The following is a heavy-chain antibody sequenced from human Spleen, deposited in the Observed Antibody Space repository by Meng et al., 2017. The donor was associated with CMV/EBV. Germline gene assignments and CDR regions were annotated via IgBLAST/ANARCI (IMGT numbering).Heavy chain of an antibody. CDR2: IYYSGST. V-gene: IGHV4-30-4*08. CDR1: YD. J-gene: IGHJ5*02. D-gene: IGHD3-3*01. Sequence: YDWSWIRQPPGKGLEWIGYIYYSGSTYYNPSLKSRVTISVDTSKNQFSLKLSSVTAADTAVYYCARGEGTGYDFWSGPENAYWFDPWGQGTLVTVSS. CDR3: ARGEGTGYDFWSGPENAYWFDP.